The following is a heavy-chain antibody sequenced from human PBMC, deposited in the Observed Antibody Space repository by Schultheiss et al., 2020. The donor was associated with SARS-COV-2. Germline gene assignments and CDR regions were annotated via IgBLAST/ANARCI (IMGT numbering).Heavy chain of an antibody. CDR3: AHSSSFADY. CDR2: ISTGSWTI. J-gene: IGHJ4*02. V-gene: IGHV3-48*01. D-gene: IGHD6-6*01. Sequence: GGSLRLSCAASGFTFDDYAMHWVRQAPGKGLEWVSYISTGSWTIYYADSVKGRFTISRDKAKSSLYLQMNSLRAEDTAVYYCAHSSSFADYWGQGTLVTVSS. CDR1: GFTFDDYA.